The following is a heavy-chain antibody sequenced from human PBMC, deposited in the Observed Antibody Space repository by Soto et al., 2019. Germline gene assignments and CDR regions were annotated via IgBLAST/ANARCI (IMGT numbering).Heavy chain of an antibody. J-gene: IGHJ4*02. CDR3: ARGSYFYYDRSGYFDY. CDR1: GGSISSGAHY. V-gene: IGHV4-31*03. D-gene: IGHD3-22*01. CDR2: IYYSGST. Sequence: SETLSLTCTVSGGSISSGAHYWSWIRQHPGKGLEWIGYIYYSGSTYYNPSLKSRVSISLDTSEKQFSLKLISVTAADTAVYSCARGSYFYYDRSGYFDYWGQGTLVTVSS.